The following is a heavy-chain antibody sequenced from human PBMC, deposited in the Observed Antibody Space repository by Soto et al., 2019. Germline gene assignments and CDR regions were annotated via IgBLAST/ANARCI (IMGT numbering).Heavy chain of an antibody. J-gene: IGHJ6*03. Sequence: ASVKVSCKASGYTFTSYDINWVRQATGQGLEWMGWMNPNSGNTGYAQKFQGRVTMTRNTSISTAYMELSSLRSEDTAVYYCARRQYDFWSGYGALYYYYMDVWGKGTTVTVSS. CDR3: ARRQYDFWSGYGALYYYYMDV. V-gene: IGHV1-8*01. D-gene: IGHD3-3*01. CDR1: GYTFTSYD. CDR2: MNPNSGNT.